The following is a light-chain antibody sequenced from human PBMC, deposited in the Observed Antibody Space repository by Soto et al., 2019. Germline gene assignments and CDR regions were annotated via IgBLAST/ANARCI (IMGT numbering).Light chain of an antibody. Sequence: EIVLTQSPGTLSLSPGERATLSCRASQSVSSDDLAWYQQKPGQAPRLLIYGASSRATGIPDRFSGSGSGTDFSLSISRLEPEAFAVYFCQQYGSSPPWSFGQGTKVGIK. V-gene: IGKV3-20*01. CDR2: GAS. CDR3: QQYGSSPPWS. CDR1: QSVSSDD. J-gene: IGKJ1*01.